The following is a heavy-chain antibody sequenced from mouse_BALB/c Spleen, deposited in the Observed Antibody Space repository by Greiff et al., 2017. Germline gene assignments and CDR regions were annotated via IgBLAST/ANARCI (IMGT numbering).Heavy chain of an antibody. CDR3: AFYYYGYYYAMDY. V-gene: IGHV14-3*02. J-gene: IGHJ4*01. D-gene: IGHD1-1*01. CDR2: IDPANGNT. Sequence: EVQLVESGAELVKPGASVKLSCTASGFNIKDTYMHWVKQRPEQGLEWIGRIDPANGNTKYDPKFQGKATITADTSSNTAYLQLSSLTSEDTAVYYCAFYYYGYYYAMDYWGQGTSVTVSS. CDR1: GFNIKDTY.